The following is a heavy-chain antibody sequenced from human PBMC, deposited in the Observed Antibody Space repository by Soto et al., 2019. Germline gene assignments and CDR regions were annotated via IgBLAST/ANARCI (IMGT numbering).Heavy chain of an antibody. CDR1: GFTFSGYA. CDR2: ITYTGGTI. J-gene: IGHJ6*03. Sequence: GGSLRLSCAASGFTFSGYAMNWVRQAPGKGLEWVSFITYTGGTIHYADSVKGRFTISRDNSKNTLFLQMNTLRAEDTALYYCAKTARPGNYYYMDVWGKGTTVTVSS. CDR3: AKTARPGNYYYMDV. V-gene: IGHV3-23*01.